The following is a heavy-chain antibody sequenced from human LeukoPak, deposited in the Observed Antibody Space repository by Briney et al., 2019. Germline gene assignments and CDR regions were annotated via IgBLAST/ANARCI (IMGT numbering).Heavy chain of an antibody. V-gene: IGHV4-59*12. D-gene: IGHD1-26*01. CDR2: ISYSGST. J-gene: IGHJ4*02. CDR1: GGSISSSY. CDR3: ARWVASCFDY. Sequence: SETLSLTCTVSGGSISSSYWSWIRQPPGRGLEWMGYISYSGSTHYNPSLESRLTISVDTSKNQFSLKLNSVTAADTAVYYCARWVASCFDYWGQGTLVTVSS.